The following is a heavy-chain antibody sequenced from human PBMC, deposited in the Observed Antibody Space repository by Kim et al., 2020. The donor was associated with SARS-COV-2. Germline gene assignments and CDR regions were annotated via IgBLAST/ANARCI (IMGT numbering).Heavy chain of an antibody. J-gene: IGHJ6*02. V-gene: IGHV1-2*06. D-gene: IGHD6-25*01. CDR3: ARINAAAWDYGLDV. CDR2: INPISGAT. Sequence: PSVKVSCKAFGYTFSDYYLHWVRQAPGQGLEWMGRINPISGATNYAQKFQGRVSMTRDTSLNTAYLELSGLGSGDTAIFFCARINAAAWDYGLDVWGQGT. CDR1: GYTFSDYY.